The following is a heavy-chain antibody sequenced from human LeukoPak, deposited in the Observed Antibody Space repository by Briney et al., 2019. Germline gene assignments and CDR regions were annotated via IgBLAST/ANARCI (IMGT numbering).Heavy chain of an antibody. V-gene: IGHV3-53*04. J-gene: IGHJ4*02. Sequence: QPGRSLRLSCAASGFTVSSNLMTWVRQAPGKGLEWVSVISSGGTTYYADSVRGRFTISRHSSKNTVYLQVNSLRAEDTAVYYCARDRSYGDFAWGYWGQGTLVTVSS. CDR2: ISSGGTT. CDR1: GFTVSSNL. D-gene: IGHD4-17*01. CDR3: ARDRSYGDFAWGY.